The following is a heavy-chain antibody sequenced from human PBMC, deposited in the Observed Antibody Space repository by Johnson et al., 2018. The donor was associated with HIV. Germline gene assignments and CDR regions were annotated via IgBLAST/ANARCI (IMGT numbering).Heavy chain of an antibody. CDR3: ARGANFWSANDAFDI. J-gene: IGHJ3*02. D-gene: IGHD3-3*01. CDR2: ISYDGSNK. Sequence: QVQLVESGGGVVQPGRSLRLSCAASGFTFSSYAMHWVRQAPGKGLEWVAVISYDGSNKYYADSVKGRFTISRDNSKNTRYLQMNSLRAEDTAVYYCARGANFWSANDAFDIWGQGTMVTVSS. CDR1: GFTFSSYA. V-gene: IGHV3-30-3*01.